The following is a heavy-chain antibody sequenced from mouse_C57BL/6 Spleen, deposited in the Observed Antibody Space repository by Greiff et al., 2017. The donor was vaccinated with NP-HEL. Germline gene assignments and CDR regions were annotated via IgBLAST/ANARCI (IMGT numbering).Heavy chain of an antibody. CDR3: ARGSSYGYFEV. CDR2: IDPSDSYT. CDR1: GYTFTSYW. J-gene: IGHJ1*03. V-gene: IGHV1-50*01. D-gene: IGHD1-1*01. Sequence: QVQLQQPGAELVKPGASVKLSCKASGYTFTSYWMQWVKQRPGQGLEWIGEIDPSDSYTNSNQKFKGKATLTVDTSSSTAYMQLSSLTSEDSAVYYCARGSSYGYFEVWGTGTTGTVSS.